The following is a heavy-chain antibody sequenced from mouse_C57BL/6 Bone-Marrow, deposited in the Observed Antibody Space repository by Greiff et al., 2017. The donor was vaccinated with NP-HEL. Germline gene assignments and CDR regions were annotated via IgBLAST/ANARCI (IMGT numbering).Heavy chain of an antibody. J-gene: IGHJ1*03. CDR1: GYTFTSYW. Sequence: VKLQQPGAELVRPGSSVKLSCKASGYTFTSYWMHWVKQRPIQGLEWIGNIDPSDSETHYNQKFKDKATLTVDKSSSTAYMQLSSLTSEDSAVYYCARSDYYGSSYWYFDVWGTGTTVTVSS. CDR3: ARSDYYGSSYWYFDV. V-gene: IGHV1-52*01. CDR2: IDPSDSET. D-gene: IGHD1-1*01.